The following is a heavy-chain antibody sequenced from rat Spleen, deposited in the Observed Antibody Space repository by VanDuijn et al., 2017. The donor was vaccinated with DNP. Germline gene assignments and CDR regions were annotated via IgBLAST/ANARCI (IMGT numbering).Heavy chain of an antibody. D-gene: IGHD1-4*01. CDR2: ISYDGGST. V-gene: IGHV5-22*01. CDR1: RFTFSNYD. CDR3: ARGNYPGINTFDY. Sequence: EVQLVESGGGLVQPGRSLKLSCAASRFTFSNYDMAWVRQAPTKGLEWVAYISYDGGSTYYGDSVKGRFTISRDDARNTLYLQMNSLRSEDTATYYCARGNYPGINTFDYWGQGVMVTVSS. J-gene: IGHJ2*01.